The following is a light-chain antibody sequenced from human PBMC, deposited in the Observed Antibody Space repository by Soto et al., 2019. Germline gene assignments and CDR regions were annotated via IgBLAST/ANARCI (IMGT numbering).Light chain of an antibody. CDR1: QSLVHDDGNTY. CDR2: KIS. Sequence: DVVLTQTPLSSPVTLGQPASISCRSSQSLVHDDGNTYLGWLQQRPGQPPRHLIYKISDRFSGAPDRFSGSGAGRDFTLKISRGEAEDVGVYCCMQATLFPRTFGQGTKVEF. J-gene: IGKJ1*01. CDR3: MQATLFPRT. V-gene: IGKV2-24*01.